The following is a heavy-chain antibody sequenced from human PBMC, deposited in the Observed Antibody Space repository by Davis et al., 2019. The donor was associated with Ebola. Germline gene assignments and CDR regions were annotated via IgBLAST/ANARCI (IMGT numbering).Heavy chain of an antibody. D-gene: IGHD3-10*01. Sequence: SSVPDSRQAAGGTYSCYAISWVRQAPGQGLEWMGVIIPIFGTANYAQKFQGRVTITADEPTSTAYMELSSLRSEDTAVYYCARVGYMVQGVITYNWFDPWGQGALVTVSS. CDR3: ARVGYMVQGVITYNWFDP. J-gene: IGHJ5*02. CDR2: IIPIFGTA. V-gene: IGHV1-69*01. CDR1: GGTYSCYA.